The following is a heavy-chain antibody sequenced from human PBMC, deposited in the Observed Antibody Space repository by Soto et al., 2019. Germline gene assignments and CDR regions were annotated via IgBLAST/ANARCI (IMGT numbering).Heavy chain of an antibody. CDR2: ISSNGGST. CDR3: VKDVGCSSTSCAIDYYYGMDA. CDR1: GFTFSSYA. V-gene: IGHV3-64D*08. Sequence: PGGSLRLSCSASGFTFSSYAMHWVRQAPGKGLEYVSAISSNGGSTYYADSVKGRFTISRDNSKNTLYLQMSSLRAEDTAVYYCVKDVGCSSTSCAIDYYYGMDAWGQGTTVNVSS. D-gene: IGHD2-2*01. J-gene: IGHJ6*01.